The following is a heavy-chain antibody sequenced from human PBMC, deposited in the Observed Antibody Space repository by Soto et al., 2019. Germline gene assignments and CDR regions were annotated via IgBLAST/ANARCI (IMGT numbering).Heavy chain of an antibody. Sequence: ASVKVSCKASGYTFTHYYIHWVRQAPGQGLEWMGIINPNGGITTYAQKFRAGFSMTRDTSTSTVYLELSSLRSEDSAVYYCATSVNSAMAFDYWGQGTLVTVS. CDR2: INPNGGIT. CDR3: ATSVNSAMAFDY. V-gene: IGHV1-46*01. CDR1: GYTFTHYY. D-gene: IGHD5-18*01. J-gene: IGHJ4*02.